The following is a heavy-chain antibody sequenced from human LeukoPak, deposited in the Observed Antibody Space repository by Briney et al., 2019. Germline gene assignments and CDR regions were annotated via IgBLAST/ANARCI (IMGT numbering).Heavy chain of an antibody. Sequence: GRSLRLSCTTSGFTFDDYAMHWVRHAPGKGLVWVSRINPDGSRTDYADSVAGRFTISRDNARNTLYLQMNSLRADDTAVYYCSWDHTGKEDIWGQGTMVTVSS. J-gene: IGHJ3*02. CDR1: GFTFDDYA. CDR3: SWDHTGKEDI. V-gene: IGHV3-74*01. D-gene: IGHD1-26*01. CDR2: INPDGSRT.